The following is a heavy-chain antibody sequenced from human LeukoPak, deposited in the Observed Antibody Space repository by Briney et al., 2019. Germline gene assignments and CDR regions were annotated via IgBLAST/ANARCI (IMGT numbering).Heavy chain of an antibody. CDR3: ARGAYCGGDCYSRFSY. V-gene: IGHV4-30-4*07. CDR1: GGSISSGGYS. CDR2: IYYSGST. J-gene: IGHJ4*02. Sequence: SETLSLTCAVSGGSISSGGYSWSWIRQPPGKGLEWIGYIYYSGSTYYNPSLKSRVTISVDTSKNQFSLKLSSVTAADTAVYYCARGAYCGGDCYSRFSYWGQGTLVTVSS. D-gene: IGHD2-21*02.